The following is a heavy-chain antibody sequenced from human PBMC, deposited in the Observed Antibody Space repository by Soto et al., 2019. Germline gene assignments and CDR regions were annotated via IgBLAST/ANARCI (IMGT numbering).Heavy chain of an antibody. D-gene: IGHD5-18*01. Sequence: GGSLKLSCAAAGFTFSTYAMAWVRQATGKGLEWVSGVSASGLNTDYADPVKGRFYISRDNSKNTVSLHMNSLRAEDTALYYCAKDAGYSYGYRYFDYWGQGTLVTVSS. V-gene: IGHV3-23*01. CDR2: VSASGLNT. CDR3: AKDAGYSYGYRYFDY. J-gene: IGHJ4*02. CDR1: GFTFSTYA.